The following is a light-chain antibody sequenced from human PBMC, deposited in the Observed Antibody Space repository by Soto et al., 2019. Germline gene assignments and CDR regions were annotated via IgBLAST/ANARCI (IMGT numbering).Light chain of an antibody. CDR3: QHYSSAPRT. J-gene: IGKJ1*01. CDR2: DAS. V-gene: IGKV1-5*01. CDR1: QTVRRW. Sequence: DIEMTQSPSTLSASVGDRVTLTCRASQTVRRWLAWYQQRPGKAPQILITDASTLESGVPARFSGSGSETEFTLTISSLQPEDSATYYCQHYSSAPRTFGQGTKVEI.